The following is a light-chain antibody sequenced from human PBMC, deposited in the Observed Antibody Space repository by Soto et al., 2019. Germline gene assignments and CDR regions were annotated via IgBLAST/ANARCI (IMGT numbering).Light chain of an antibody. CDR3: QSYDSSLSGSV. CDR1: SSNIGAGYD. J-gene: IGLJ2*01. CDR2: GNS. V-gene: IGLV1-40*01. Sequence: QSVLTQPPSVSGAPGQRVTISCTGSSSNIGAGYDVHWYQQLPGTAPKVLIYGNSNRPSGVPDRFSGSKSGTSASLAITGLQAEDEADYYCQSYDSSLSGSVFGGGTKL.